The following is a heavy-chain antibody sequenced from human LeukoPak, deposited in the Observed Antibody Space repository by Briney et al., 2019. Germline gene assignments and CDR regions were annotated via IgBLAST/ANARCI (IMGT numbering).Heavy chain of an antibody. Sequence: GGSLRLSCAASGFTFSDSAVSWVSQAAGKGLEWVSLISFSGGSTYYADSVKGRFTISRDNSKHTLYLQMNSLRAEDTAIYYCARDIQLSTWGLGTMVTVSS. V-gene: IGHV3-23*01. CDR3: ARDIQLST. D-gene: IGHD5-24*01. J-gene: IGHJ3*01. CDR2: ISFSGGST. CDR1: GFTFSDSA.